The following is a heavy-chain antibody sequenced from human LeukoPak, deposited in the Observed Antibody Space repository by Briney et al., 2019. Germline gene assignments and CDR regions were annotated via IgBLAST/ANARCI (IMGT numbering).Heavy chain of an antibody. Sequence: SETLSLTCTVSGGSIRSSYYYWGWIRQPPGKGLEWIGSIYDSGSTYYNPSLKSRVTISVDTSKNQFSLKLNSVTAADTAVYYCARGYCSSTSCYGDYWGQGTLVTVSS. V-gene: IGHV4-39*01. D-gene: IGHD2-2*01. CDR3: ARGYCSSTSCYGDY. J-gene: IGHJ4*02. CDR2: IYDSGST. CDR1: GGSIRSSYYY.